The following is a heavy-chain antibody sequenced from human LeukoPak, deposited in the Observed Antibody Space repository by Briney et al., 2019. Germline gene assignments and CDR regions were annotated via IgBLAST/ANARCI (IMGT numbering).Heavy chain of an antibody. CDR3: ARGERLGPDY. CDR2: INHSGST. J-gene: IGHJ4*02. D-gene: IGHD3-10*01. V-gene: IGHV4-34*01. CDR1: GGSFNGYY. Sequence: SETLSLTCAVYGGSFNGYYWSWIRQPPGKGLEWIGEINHSGSTNYNPSLKSRVTISVDTSKNQFSLKLSSVTAADTAVYYCARGERLGPDYWGQGTLVTVSS.